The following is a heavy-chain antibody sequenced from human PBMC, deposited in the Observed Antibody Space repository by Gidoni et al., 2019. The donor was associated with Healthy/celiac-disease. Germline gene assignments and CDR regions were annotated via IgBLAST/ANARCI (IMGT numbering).Heavy chain of an antibody. D-gene: IGHD3-10*01. Sequence: QVQLQESGPGLVKPSQTLSLTCTVSGGSISRGDYYWSWFRQPPGKGLEWIGYIYYSGSTYYNPSLKSRVTISVDTSKNQFSLKLSSVTAADTAVYYCARAPYYYGSGSYYNGYYYYYMDVWGKGTTVTVSS. CDR3: ARAPYYYGSGSYYNGYYYYYMDV. CDR2: IYYSGST. CDR1: GGSISRGDYY. J-gene: IGHJ6*03. V-gene: IGHV4-30-4*01.